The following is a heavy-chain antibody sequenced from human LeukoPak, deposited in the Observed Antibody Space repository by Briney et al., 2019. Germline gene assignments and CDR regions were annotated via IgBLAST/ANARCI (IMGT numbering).Heavy chain of an antibody. D-gene: IGHD3-22*01. Sequence: GASVKVSCKASGGTFSSYAISWVRQAPGQGLEWMGRIIPILGIANYAQKFQGRVTITADKSTRTVYMELSSLRPEDSAVYYCAGFFYDNSGDAFDIWGQGTMVTVSS. CDR1: GGTFSSYA. CDR2: IIPILGIA. CDR3: AGFFYDNSGDAFDI. V-gene: IGHV1-69*04. J-gene: IGHJ3*02.